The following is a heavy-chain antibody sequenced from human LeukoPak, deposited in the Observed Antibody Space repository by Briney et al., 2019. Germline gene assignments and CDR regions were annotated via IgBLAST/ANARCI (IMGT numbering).Heavy chain of an antibody. Sequence: GESLQISCKGSGYRFTSYLIGWVRQMPGKGLEWMGIIYPGDSDTKYSPSFQGQVTISADKSITTTYLQWSSLKASDTAIYYCARRSSIATRLFDFWGQGTLVTVSS. D-gene: IGHD6-6*01. CDR3: ARRSSIATRLFDF. J-gene: IGHJ4*02. CDR1: GYRFTSYL. V-gene: IGHV5-51*01. CDR2: IYPGDSDT.